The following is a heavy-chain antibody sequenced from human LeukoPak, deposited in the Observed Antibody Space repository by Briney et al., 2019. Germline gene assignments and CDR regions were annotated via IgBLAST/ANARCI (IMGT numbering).Heavy chain of an antibody. CDR3: AKDRPTWPIDY. CDR2: IIPILGIA. D-gene: IGHD5-12*01. CDR1: GGTFSSYA. Sequence: SVKVSCKASGGTFSSYAISWVRQAPGQGLEWMGRIIPILGIANYAQKFQGRVTITADKSTSTAYMELSSLRSEDTAVYYCAKDRPTWPIDYWGQGTLVTVSS. V-gene: IGHV1-69*04. J-gene: IGHJ4*02.